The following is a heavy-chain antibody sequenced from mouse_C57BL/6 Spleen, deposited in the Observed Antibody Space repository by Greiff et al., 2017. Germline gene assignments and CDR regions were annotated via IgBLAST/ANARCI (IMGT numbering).Heavy chain of an antibody. CDR3: ATSTMVTAYYAMDD. CDR2: ICSGGST. CDR1: GFSLTSYG. V-gene: IGHV2-2*01. J-gene: IGHJ4*01. Sequence: VKLVESGPGLVQPSQSLSITCTVSGFSLTSYGVHWVRQSPGKGLEWLGVICSGGSTDYNAAFISRLSISKDNYKSKVFFKMNSLQADDTAIYYCATSTMVTAYYAMDDWGQGTTVTVSS. D-gene: IGHD2-2*01.